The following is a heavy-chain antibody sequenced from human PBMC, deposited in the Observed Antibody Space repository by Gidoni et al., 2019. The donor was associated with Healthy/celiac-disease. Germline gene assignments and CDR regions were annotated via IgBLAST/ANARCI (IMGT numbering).Heavy chain of an antibody. CDR3: AGICGGDCYDR. Sequence: QLQLQESGPGLVKPSDTLSLTCTVSGGSISSSSYYWGWIRQPPGKGLEWIGSIYYSGSTYYNPSLKSRVTISVDTSKNQFSLKLTSVTAADTAVYYCAGICGGDCYDRWGQGTLVTVSS. CDR1: GGSISSSSYY. V-gene: IGHV4-39*01. D-gene: IGHD2-21*02. J-gene: IGHJ4*02. CDR2: IYYSGST.